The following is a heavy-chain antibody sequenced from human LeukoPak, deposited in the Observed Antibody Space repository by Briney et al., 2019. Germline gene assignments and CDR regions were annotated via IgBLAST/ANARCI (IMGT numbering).Heavy chain of an antibody. Sequence: SCAASGFTFSSYAISWVRQAPGQGLEWMGGIIPIFGTANYAQKFQGRVTITADESTSTAYMELSSLRSEDTAVYYCARGPVEMATIVDYWGQGTLVTVSS. J-gene: IGHJ4*02. V-gene: IGHV1-69*01. D-gene: IGHD5-24*01. CDR2: IIPIFGTA. CDR1: GFTFSSYA. CDR3: ARGPVEMATIVDY.